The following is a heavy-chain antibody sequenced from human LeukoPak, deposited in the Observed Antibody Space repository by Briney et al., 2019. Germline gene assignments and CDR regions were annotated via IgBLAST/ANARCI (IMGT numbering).Heavy chain of an antibody. Sequence: GGSLRLSCAASGFTFSSYSMNWVRQAPGKGLEWVSYISSSSSTIYYADSVKGRFTISRDNAKNSLYLQMNSLRDEDTAVYYCASPSYGDYVMSYYYYGMDVWGQGTTVTVSS. V-gene: IGHV3-48*02. CDR3: ASPSYGDYVMSYYYYGMDV. D-gene: IGHD4-17*01. J-gene: IGHJ6*02. CDR1: GFTFSSYS. CDR2: ISSSSSTI.